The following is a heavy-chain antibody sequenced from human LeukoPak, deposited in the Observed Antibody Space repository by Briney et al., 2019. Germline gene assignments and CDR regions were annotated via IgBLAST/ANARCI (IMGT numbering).Heavy chain of an antibody. V-gene: IGHV1-46*01. CDR2: INPSGGST. D-gene: IGHD6-13*01. CDR1: GYTFTSYY. Sequence: ASVKVSCKASGYTFTSYYMHWVRQAPGQGLEWMGIINPSGGSTSYAQKFQGRVTMTRDTSTSIVYMELSSLRSEDTAVYYCARDRLGSSYYYYGMDVWGQGTTVTVSS. CDR3: ARDRLGSSYYYYGMDV. J-gene: IGHJ6*02.